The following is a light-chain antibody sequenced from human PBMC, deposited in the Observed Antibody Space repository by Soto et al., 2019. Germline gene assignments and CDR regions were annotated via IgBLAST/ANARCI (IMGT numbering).Light chain of an antibody. CDR2: DAS. CDR1: QSVSGW. Sequence: IRMTQSPSSFSASTGDRVTINCRASQSVSGWLAWYQQKPGEAPKLLIYDASALPRGVPSRFSGSGSGTKFTLTIASLQPDDFATYYCQQYETFSGTFGPGTKVDI. J-gene: IGKJ1*01. V-gene: IGKV1-5*01. CDR3: QQYETFSGT.